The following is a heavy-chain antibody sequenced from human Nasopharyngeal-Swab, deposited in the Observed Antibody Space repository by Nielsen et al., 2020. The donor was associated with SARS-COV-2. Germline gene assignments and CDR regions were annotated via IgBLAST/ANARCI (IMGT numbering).Heavy chain of an antibody. CDR2: ITSGNSV. CDR1: GFIFSNYT. V-gene: IGHV3-48*04. Sequence: GESLKISCAASGFIFSNYTMTWVRQAPGKGLQWISYITSGNSVQYADSVRGRFTISRDNAKNSLYLQMNSLTAEDTAVYYCARERGGGYGDYWGQGTLVTVSS. D-gene: IGHD5-12*01. CDR3: ARERGGGYGDY. J-gene: IGHJ4*02.